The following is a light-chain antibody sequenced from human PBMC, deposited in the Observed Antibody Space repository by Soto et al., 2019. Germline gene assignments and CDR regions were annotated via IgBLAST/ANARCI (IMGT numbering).Light chain of an antibody. CDR1: ALPKQY. CDR2: KDS. J-gene: IGLJ3*02. CDR3: QSADSSGTVV. Sequence: SYELTQPPSVSVSPGQTARITCSGDALPKQYAHWYQQKPGQAPVVVIYKDSERPSGIPERLSGSSSGTTVTLTISGVQAEDEADYYCQSADSSGTVVFGGGTKVTVL. V-gene: IGLV3-25*02.